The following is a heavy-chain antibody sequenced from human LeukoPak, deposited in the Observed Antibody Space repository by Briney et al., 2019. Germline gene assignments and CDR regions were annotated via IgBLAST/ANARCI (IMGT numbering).Heavy chain of an antibody. CDR3: GRDSLVDTVIVGVDS. CDR2: IYNGGDT. Sequence: PGGSLRLSCAASGFAVGGNFMAWVRQARGKGLEWVSIIYNGGDTYYADSVKGRFTISRDNSKNTLYLQMNSLRAEDTAVYYCGRDSLVDTVIVGVDSWGQGTLVTVSS. CDR1: GFAVGGNF. J-gene: IGHJ4*02. D-gene: IGHD5-18*01. V-gene: IGHV3-53*01.